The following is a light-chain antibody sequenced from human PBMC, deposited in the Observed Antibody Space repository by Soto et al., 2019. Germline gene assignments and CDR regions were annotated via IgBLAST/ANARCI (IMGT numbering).Light chain of an antibody. V-gene: IGLV1-47*01. Sequence: QSVLTQPPSASGTPGQTVTISCSGSSSHIGSAYIYWYQYLPGTAPKLLIYRNNQRPSGVPDRFSASKSGTSASLAISGLRSEDEADYYCAAWDDNLVVFGGGT. CDR1: SSHIGSAY. CDR3: AAWDDNLVV. J-gene: IGLJ2*01. CDR2: RNN.